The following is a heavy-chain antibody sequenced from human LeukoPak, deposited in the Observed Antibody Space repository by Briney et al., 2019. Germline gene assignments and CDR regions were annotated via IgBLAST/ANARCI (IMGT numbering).Heavy chain of an antibody. Sequence: PGGSLRLSCAAAGFMFSNYVMYWVRQAPGKGLEWVSAISSGGGNTYYADSVKGRFTISRDNSKNTLYLQMDSLRAEDTAVYYCAKGMVAVAGTFDYWGQGTPVTVSS. D-gene: IGHD6-19*01. CDR3: AKGMVAVAGTFDY. J-gene: IGHJ4*02. CDR2: ISSGGGNT. CDR1: GFMFSNYV. V-gene: IGHV3-23*01.